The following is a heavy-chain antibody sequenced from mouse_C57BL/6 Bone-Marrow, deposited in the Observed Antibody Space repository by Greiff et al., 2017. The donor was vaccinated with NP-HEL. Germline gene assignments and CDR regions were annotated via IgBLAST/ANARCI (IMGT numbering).Heavy chain of an antibody. J-gene: IGHJ3*01. CDR3: ARGSLFAY. D-gene: IGHD3-1*01. Sequence: DVQLVESGGGLVKPGGSLKLSCAASGFTFSSYAMSWVRQTPEKRLEWVATISDGGSYTYYPDNVKGRFTISRDNAKNNLYLQMSHLKSEDTAMYYCARGSLFAYWGQGTLVTVSA. CDR2: ISDGGSYT. CDR1: GFTFSSYA. V-gene: IGHV5-4*01.